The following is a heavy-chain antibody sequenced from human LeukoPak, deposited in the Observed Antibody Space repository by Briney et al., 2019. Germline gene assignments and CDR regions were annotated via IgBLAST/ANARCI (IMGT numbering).Heavy chain of an antibody. Sequence: GASVKVSCKASGYTFTGYYMHWVRQAPGQGLEWMGWINSNSGGTNYAQKFQGRVTMTRDTSISTAYMELSRLRSDDTAVYYCARDRLWQWLATSGGMDVWGQGTTVTVSS. D-gene: IGHD6-19*01. CDR1: GYTFTGYY. CDR2: INSNSGGT. CDR3: ARDRLWQWLATSGGMDV. V-gene: IGHV1-2*02. J-gene: IGHJ6*02.